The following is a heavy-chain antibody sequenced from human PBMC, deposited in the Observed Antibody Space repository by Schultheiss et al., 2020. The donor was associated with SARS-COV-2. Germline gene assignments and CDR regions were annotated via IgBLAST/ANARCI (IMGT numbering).Heavy chain of an antibody. CDR2: INHSGST. V-gene: IGHV4-34*09. CDR3: ASQSHHYYYYMDV. J-gene: IGHJ6*03. Sequence: SETLSLTCTVSGGSISSYYWGWIRQPPGKGLEWIGEINHSGSTNYNPSLKSLVTISVDTSKNQFSLKLSSVTAADTAVYYCASQSHHYYYYMDVWGKGTTVTVSS. CDR1: GGSISSYY.